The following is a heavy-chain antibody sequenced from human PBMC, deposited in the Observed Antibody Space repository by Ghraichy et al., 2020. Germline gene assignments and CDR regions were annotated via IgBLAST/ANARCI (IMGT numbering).Heavy chain of an antibody. Sequence: GGSLRLSCVASGFTFSTYWMTWVRHAPGKGLEWVANIKQDESETYYVDSVKGRFTISRDNPKNSLSLQMNSLRAEDMAVYYCARMGGSSWSRGVNWFDPWGQGTLVTVSS. CDR3: ARMGGSSWSRGVNWFDP. CDR2: IKQDESET. J-gene: IGHJ5*02. CDR1: GFTFSTYW. D-gene: IGHD6-13*01. V-gene: IGHV3-7*01.